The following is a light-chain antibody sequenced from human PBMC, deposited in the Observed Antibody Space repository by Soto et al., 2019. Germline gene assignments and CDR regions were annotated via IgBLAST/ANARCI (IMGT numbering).Light chain of an antibody. Sequence: EIVLTQSPGTLSLSPGERATLSCRASQSVSSNYLAWYQQKPGQAPRLLIHGASSRATGIPDRFSGSGSGTDFTLTISRLEPEDFAVYYCQQYDNSPPYTFGQGTKLEIK. CDR1: QSVSSNY. J-gene: IGKJ2*01. V-gene: IGKV3-20*01. CDR3: QQYDNSPPYT. CDR2: GAS.